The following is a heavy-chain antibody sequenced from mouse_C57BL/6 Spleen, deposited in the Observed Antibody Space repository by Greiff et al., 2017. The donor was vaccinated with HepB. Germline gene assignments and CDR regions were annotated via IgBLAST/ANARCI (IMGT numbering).Heavy chain of an antibody. J-gene: IGHJ3*01. D-gene: IGHD3-2*02. Sequence: EVQLQQSGPELVKPGASVKISCKASGYTFTDYYMNWVKQSHGKSLEWIGDINPNNGGTSYNQKFKGKATLTVDKSSSTAYIELRSLTSEDSAVYYCADSSGSWFAYWGQGTLVTVSA. CDR1: GYTFTDYY. CDR2: INPNNGGT. CDR3: ADSSGSWFAY. V-gene: IGHV1-26*01.